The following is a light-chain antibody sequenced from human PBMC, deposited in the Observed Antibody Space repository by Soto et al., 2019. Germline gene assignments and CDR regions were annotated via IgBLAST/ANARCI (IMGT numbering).Light chain of an antibody. Sequence: QSALTQPASVSGSPGQSITISCTGTSSDVGRYNYVSWYQQHPGKAPKLMIHDVSNRPSGVSDRFSGSKSGNTASLTISGLQAEDEADYYCSSYTSSSTLYAFGTRTKVTVL. J-gene: IGLJ1*01. CDR2: DVS. V-gene: IGLV2-14*01. CDR1: SSDVGRYNY. CDR3: SSYTSSSTLYA.